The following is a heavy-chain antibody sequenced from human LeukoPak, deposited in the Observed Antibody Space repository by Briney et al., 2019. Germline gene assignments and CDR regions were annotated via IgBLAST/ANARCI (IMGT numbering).Heavy chain of an antibody. CDR3: ARQSPLLWFGENYYFDY. CDR1: GGSISSSTYY. V-gene: IGHV4-39*01. CDR2: IYYSGST. D-gene: IGHD3-10*01. J-gene: IGHJ4*02. Sequence: SEALSLTCTVSGGSISSSTYYWGWIRQPPGKGLEWIGSIYYSGSTYYNPSLKSRVTISVDTSKNQFSLKLSSVTAADTAVYYCARQSPLLWFGENYYFDYWGQGALVTVSS.